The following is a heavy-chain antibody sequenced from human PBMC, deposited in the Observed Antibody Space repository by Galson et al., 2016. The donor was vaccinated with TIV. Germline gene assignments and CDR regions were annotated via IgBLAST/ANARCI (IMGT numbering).Heavy chain of an antibody. CDR2: ISATGDST. CDR3: AKRNCFNCRYFYYFDN. V-gene: IGHV3-23*01. Sequence: SLRLSCAASGFSFSTYSMNWVRQAPGKGPEWVSTISATGDSTYYADSVRGRLTISRDNSRNTLCLQMDSLRAEDTAVYYCAKRNCFNCRYFYYFDNWGLGTLVAVSS. CDR1: GFSFSTYS. J-gene: IGHJ4*02. D-gene: IGHD1-1*01.